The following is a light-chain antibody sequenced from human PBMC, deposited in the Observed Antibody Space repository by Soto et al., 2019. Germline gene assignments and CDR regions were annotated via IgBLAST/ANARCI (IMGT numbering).Light chain of an antibody. Sequence: DTVITQSPVTLSGSPGERVTLSCRASQGIISNLAWYQQKRGQAPRVLIYGASARATGVPDRFSGSGSGTEFTLTITSXQSEDSAIYYCQQYYDWPQTFGQGTKVDIK. CDR1: QGIISN. CDR2: GAS. V-gene: IGKV3-15*01. J-gene: IGKJ1*01. CDR3: QQYYDWPQT.